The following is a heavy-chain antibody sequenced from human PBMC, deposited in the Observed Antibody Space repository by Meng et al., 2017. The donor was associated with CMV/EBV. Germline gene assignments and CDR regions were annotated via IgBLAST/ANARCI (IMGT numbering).Heavy chain of an antibody. CDR1: GYTFTGYG. D-gene: IGHD3-3*01. CDR2: INAGDGNR. J-gene: IGHJ4*02. Sequence: QVQLVRSGAEVKKPGASVKVSCKASGYTFTGYGIHWVRQAPGQRLEWMGWINAGDGNRKYSQKFQDRVTITRDTSASTAYMELSSLRSEDTAVYYCARGNGVAHDYWGQGTLVTVS. CDR3: ARGNGVAHDY. V-gene: IGHV1-3*01.